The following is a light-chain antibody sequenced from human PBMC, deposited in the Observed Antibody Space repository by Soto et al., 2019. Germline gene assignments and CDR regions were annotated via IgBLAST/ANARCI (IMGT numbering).Light chain of an antibody. CDR1: SSNIGSKT. Sequence: QSVLTQPPSASGTPGHRVTISCSGSSSNIGSKTVNWYQQLPGTAPKLLIYSNNQRPSGVPDRFSGSKSGTSASLAIRGLQSEDEADYYCAAWDDSLNGWVFGGGTKLTVL. CDR2: SNN. J-gene: IGLJ2*01. V-gene: IGLV1-44*01. CDR3: AAWDDSLNGWV.